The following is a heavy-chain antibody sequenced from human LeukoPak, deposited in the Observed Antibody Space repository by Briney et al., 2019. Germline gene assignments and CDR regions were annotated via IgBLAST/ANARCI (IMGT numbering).Heavy chain of an antibody. Sequence: GGSLRLSCAASGFTFSDYYIDWVRQAPGKGLEWVGRSRNKANSYTTEYAASVKGRFTISRDDSKNSLYLQMNSLKTEDTAVYYCARWERGFDYWGQGTLVTVSS. CDR2: SRNKANSYTT. CDR1: GFTFSDYY. D-gene: IGHD3-16*01. V-gene: IGHV3-72*01. CDR3: ARWERGFDY. J-gene: IGHJ4*02.